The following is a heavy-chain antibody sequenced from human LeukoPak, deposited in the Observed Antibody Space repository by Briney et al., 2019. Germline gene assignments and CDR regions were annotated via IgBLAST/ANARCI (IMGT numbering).Heavy chain of an antibody. V-gene: IGHV3-74*01. CDR1: GFTFSSYW. CDR3: ARKAIYGSAAFDI. Sequence: PGGSLRLSCAASGFTFSSYWMQWVRQVPGKGLVWVSRINIDGSTTNYADSVKGRYTISRDNAKNTLSLQMNSLRAEDTAVYYYARKAIYGSAAFDIWGQGTMVTVSS. CDR2: INIDGSTT. D-gene: IGHD2-15*01. J-gene: IGHJ3*02.